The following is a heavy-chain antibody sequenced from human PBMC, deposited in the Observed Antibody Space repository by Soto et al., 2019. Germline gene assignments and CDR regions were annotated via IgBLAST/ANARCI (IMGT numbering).Heavy chain of an antibody. V-gene: IGHV3-21*06. CDR3: TRDQDKWTDRDAFDL. D-gene: IGHD1-26*01. Sequence: GGSLRLSCAASGFNFRSYSMNWVRQAPGRGLEWVSSISSTSRSIYEADSVKGRFTVSRDNAGSSLYLQLSSLRADDTAVYYCTRDQDKWTDRDAFDLWGQGTMVTVSS. CDR1: GFNFRSYS. CDR2: ISSTSRSI. J-gene: IGHJ3*01.